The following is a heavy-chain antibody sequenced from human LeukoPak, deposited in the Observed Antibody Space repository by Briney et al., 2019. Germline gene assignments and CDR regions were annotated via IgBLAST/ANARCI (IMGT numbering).Heavy chain of an antibody. CDR3: ARDPRGPTGYDSPSRDTFDY. D-gene: IGHD3-22*01. J-gene: IGHJ4*02. CDR1: GFIFRNCA. Sequence: GGSLRLSCVTSGFIFRNCAMHWIRQTPGKGLEWVAVIFYDGTIQYYADSVKGRFTISRDNSKNTVYLQMSSLRTEDTSLYYCARDPRGPTGYDSPSRDTFDYWGQGTLVTVSS. V-gene: IGHV3-30*04. CDR2: IFYDGTIQ.